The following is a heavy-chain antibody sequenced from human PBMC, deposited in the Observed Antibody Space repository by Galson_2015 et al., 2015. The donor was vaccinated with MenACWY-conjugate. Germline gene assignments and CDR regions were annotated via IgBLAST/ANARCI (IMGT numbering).Heavy chain of an antibody. D-gene: IGHD2-2*01. J-gene: IGHJ4*02. Sequence: SLRLSCAASGFIFNNYWMSWVRQVPGKGPEWVPNIKQDGSEKYYVDSVRGRFTISRDNAKNSLYLQMNSLRAEDTAVYYCARDLGFYCSRNDCYSPYWGQGTLVTISS. CDR3: ARDLGFYCSRNDCYSPY. V-gene: IGHV3-7*03. CDR1: GFIFNNYW. CDR2: IKQDGSEK.